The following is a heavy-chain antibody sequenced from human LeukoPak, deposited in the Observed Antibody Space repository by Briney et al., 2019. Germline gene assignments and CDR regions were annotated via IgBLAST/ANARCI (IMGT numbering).Heavy chain of an antibody. CDR2: ISSSSSYI. J-gene: IGHJ6*03. Sequence: GGSLRLSCAASGFTFSSYSMNWVRQAPGKGLEWVSSISSSSSYIYYADSVKGRFTISRDNAKNSLYLQMNSLRAEDTAVYYCARDVRETGYCSSTSCYTRLYYYYYMDVWGKGTTVTVSS. CDR1: GFTFSSYS. CDR3: ARDVRETGYCSSTSCYTRLYYYYYMDV. V-gene: IGHV3-21*01. D-gene: IGHD2-2*02.